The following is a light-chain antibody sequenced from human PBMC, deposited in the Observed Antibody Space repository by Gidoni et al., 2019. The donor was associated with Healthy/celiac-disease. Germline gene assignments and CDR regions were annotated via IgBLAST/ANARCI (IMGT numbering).Light chain of an antibody. Sequence: SSELTQPPSVSVSPGQTARITCSGDALPKQYAYWYQQKPGQAPVLGIYKDSERPSGIPERFSGSSSGTTVTLTISGVQAEDEADYYCQSADSSGTHVVFGGGTKLTVL. V-gene: IGLV3-25*02. CDR2: KDS. CDR3: QSADSSGTHVV. J-gene: IGLJ2*01. CDR1: ALPKQY.